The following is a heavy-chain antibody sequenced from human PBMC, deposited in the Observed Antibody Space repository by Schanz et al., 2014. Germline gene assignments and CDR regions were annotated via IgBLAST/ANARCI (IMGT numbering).Heavy chain of an antibody. CDR1: RFTFSSYW. CDR2: IKQDGSER. Sequence: EGQLLESGGGLVQPGGSLRLSCAASRFTFSSYWMSWVRQAPGKGLEWVANIKQDGSERYYVDSVKGRFTISRDNAKNSLYLQMNSLRAEDTAVYYCERFQSPHQPFDYWGQGTLVTVSS. CDR3: ERFQSPHQPFDY. D-gene: IGHD2-2*01. V-gene: IGHV3-7*01. J-gene: IGHJ4*02.